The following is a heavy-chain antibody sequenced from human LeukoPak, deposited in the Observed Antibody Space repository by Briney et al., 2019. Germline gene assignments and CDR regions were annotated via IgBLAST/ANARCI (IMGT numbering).Heavy chain of an antibody. Sequence: GGSLRLSCAASGFTFSSYAMSWVRQAPGKGLEWVSSISSSSSYIYYADSVKGRFTISRDNAKNSLYLQMNSLRAEDTAVYYCAKGRALEVVAAFNYWGQGTVVTASS. CDR2: ISSSSSYI. CDR3: AKGRALEVVAAFNY. D-gene: IGHD2-15*01. J-gene: IGHJ4*02. V-gene: IGHV3-21*01. CDR1: GFTFSSYA.